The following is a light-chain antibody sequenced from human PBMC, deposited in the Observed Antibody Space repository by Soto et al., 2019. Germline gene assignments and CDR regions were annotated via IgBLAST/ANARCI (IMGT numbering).Light chain of an antibody. CDR1: ESVSTN. Sequence: EKMMTQSPATVSVSPGERATLSCRASESVSTNLAWYQQKPGQAPRLLIYDVSTGATGIPPRFSGRGSGTEFTLTISSLQSEDFAVYYCQQYNNWPQTFGQGTKVDIK. J-gene: IGKJ1*01. CDR2: DVS. CDR3: QQYNNWPQT. V-gene: IGKV3-15*01.